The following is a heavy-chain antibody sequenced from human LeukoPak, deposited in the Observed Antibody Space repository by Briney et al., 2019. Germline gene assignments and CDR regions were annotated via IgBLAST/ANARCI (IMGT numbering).Heavy chain of an antibody. D-gene: IGHD6-6*01. CDR2: LSWNSGSI. V-gene: IGHV3-9*01. J-gene: IGHJ5*01. CDR1: GFTFDDYA. CDR3: AKGFTFSSSYRGLDS. Sequence: GRSLRLSCAASGFTFDDYAMHWVRQVPGKGLEWVSGLSWNSGSIGYTDSVKGRFTISRDNAKNSLYLQMNSLRAEDTALYYCAKGFTFSSSYRGLDSWGQGTLVTVSS.